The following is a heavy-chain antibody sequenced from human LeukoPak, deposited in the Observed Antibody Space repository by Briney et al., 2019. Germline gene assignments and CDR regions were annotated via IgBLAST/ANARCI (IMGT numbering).Heavy chain of an antibody. Sequence: GGSLRLSCAASGFTVSSNYMSWVRQAPGKGLEWVSVIYSGGSTYYADSVKGRFTISRDNSKNTLYLQMNSLRAEDTAVYYCARDPPRRGFIGYWGQGPLVPVPS. V-gene: IGHV3-66*01. D-gene: IGHD1-14*01. CDR2: IYSGGST. CDR1: GFTVSSNY. CDR3: ARDPPRRGFIGY. J-gene: IGHJ4*02.